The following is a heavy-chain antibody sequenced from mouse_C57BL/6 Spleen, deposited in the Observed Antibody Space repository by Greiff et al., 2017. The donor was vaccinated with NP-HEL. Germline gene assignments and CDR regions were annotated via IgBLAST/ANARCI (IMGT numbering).Heavy chain of an antibody. J-gene: IGHJ3*01. D-gene: IGHD2-5*01. CDR1: GFTFSSYA. CDR2: ISDGGSYT. V-gene: IGHV5-4*01. CDR3: ARDRTYSNSLFAY. Sequence: EVQVVESGGGLVKPGGSLKLSCAASGFTFSSYAMSWVRQTPEKRLEWVATISDGGSYTYYPDNVKGRFTISRDNAKNNLYLQMSHLKSEDTAMYYCARDRTYSNSLFAYWGQGTLVTVSA.